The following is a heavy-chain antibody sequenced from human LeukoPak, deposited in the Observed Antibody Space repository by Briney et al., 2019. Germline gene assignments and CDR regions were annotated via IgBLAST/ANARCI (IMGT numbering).Heavy chain of an antibody. CDR2: INTNTGNP. J-gene: IGHJ6*03. D-gene: IGHD3-3*01. Sequence: ASVKVSCKASGYTFTSYAMNWVRQAPGQGLEWMGWINTNTGNPTYAQGFTGRFVFSLDTSVSTAYLQISSLKAEDIAVYYCARGEAAIFGFLPPDYYYYYMDVWGKGTTVTVSS. CDR1: GYTFTSYA. CDR3: ARGEAAIFGFLPPDYYYYYMDV. V-gene: IGHV7-4-1*02.